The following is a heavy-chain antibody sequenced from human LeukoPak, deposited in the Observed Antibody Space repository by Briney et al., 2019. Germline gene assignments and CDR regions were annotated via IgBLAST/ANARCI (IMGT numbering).Heavy chain of an antibody. CDR1: GFIFSSYA. V-gene: IGHV3-30*04. J-gene: IGHJ4*02. CDR2: ISYDGSNK. Sequence: GRSLRLSCAASGFIFSSYAMHWVRQAPGKGLEWVAVISYDGSNKYYADSVKGRFTISRDNSKNTLYLQMNSLRAEDTAVYYCARDLYSSSSGIDYWGQGTLVTVSS. D-gene: IGHD6-6*01. CDR3: ARDLYSSSSGIDY.